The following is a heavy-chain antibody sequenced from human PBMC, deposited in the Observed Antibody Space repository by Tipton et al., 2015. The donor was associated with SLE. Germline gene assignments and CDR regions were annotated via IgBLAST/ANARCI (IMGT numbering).Heavy chain of an antibody. CDR2: INPNSGGT. V-gene: IGHV1-2*06. J-gene: IGHJ3*02. CDR3: ARGDRGYDLSAFDI. Sequence: QVQLVQSGAEVKKPGASVKVSCKASGYTFTSYGISWVRQAPGQGLEWMGRINPNSGGTNYAQKFQGRVTMTRDTSISTAYMELSRLRSDDTAVYYCARGDRGYDLSAFDIWGQGTMVTVSS. CDR1: GYTFTSYG. D-gene: IGHD5-12*01.